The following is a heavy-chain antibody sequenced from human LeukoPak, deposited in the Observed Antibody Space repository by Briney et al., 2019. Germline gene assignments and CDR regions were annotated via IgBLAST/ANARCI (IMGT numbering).Heavy chain of an antibody. CDR1: GFTFSTYA. CDR2: ISAGGGGT. V-gene: IGHV3-23*01. CDR3: ATSMHHYDRNGFYPYYFDY. J-gene: IGHJ4*02. D-gene: IGHD3-22*01. Sequence: GGSLRLSCTASGFTFSTYAMCWVRQAPGKGLEWVSGISAGGGGTYYADSMKGRFTISRDNSKNTLFLQMNSLRPEDAAVYYCATSMHHYDRNGFYPYYFDYWGQGTLVTVSS.